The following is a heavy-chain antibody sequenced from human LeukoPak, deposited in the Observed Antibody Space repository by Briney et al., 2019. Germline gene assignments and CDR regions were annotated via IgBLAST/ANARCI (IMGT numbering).Heavy chain of an antibody. D-gene: IGHD3-22*01. CDR2: IIPIFGTA. CDR3: ARSYYYDSSGYYSPFDY. V-gene: IGHV1-69*13. CDR1: GGTFSSYA. Sequence: SVKVSCKASGGTFSSYAISWVRQAPGQGLEWMGGIIPIFGTANYAQKFQGRVTITADESTSTAYMELSSLRSEDTAVYYCARSYYYDSSGYYSPFDYWGQGTLVTVSS. J-gene: IGHJ4*02.